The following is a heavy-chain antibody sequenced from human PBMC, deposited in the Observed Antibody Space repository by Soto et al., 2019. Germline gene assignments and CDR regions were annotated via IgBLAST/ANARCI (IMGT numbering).Heavy chain of an antibody. D-gene: IGHD3-22*01. CDR1: GFTFSDYY. J-gene: IGHJ4*02. V-gene: IGHV3-11*01. CDR2: ISSSDSII. CDR3: ARDLGYYDSSGYFDY. Sequence: GGSLRLSCAASGFTFSDYYMSWIRQAPGKGLEWVSYISSSDSIIYYADSVKGRFTISRDNAKNSLYLQMNSLRAEDTAVYYCARDLGYYDSSGYFDYWGQGTLVTASS.